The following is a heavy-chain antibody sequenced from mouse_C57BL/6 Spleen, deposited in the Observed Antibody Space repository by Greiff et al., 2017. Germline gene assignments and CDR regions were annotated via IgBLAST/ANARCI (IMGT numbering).Heavy chain of an antibody. J-gene: IGHJ3*01. Sequence: QVQLQQPGAELVKPGASVKMSCKASGYTFTSYWITWVKQRPGQGLEWIGDIYPGSGSTNYNEKFKSKATLTVDTSSSTAYMQLSSLTSEDSAVYYCARKGITTVVATDWGQGTLVTVSA. CDR2: IYPGSGST. V-gene: IGHV1-55*01. CDR1: GYTFTSYW. D-gene: IGHD1-1*01. CDR3: ARKGITTVVATD.